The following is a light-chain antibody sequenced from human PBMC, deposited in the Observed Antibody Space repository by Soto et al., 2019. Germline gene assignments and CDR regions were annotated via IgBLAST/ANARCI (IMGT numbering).Light chain of an antibody. CDR3: QQYDNSPRT. J-gene: IGKJ1*01. V-gene: IGKV3-20*01. CDR2: GAS. Sequence: EIVLTQSPGTLSLSPGERATLSCRASQSVNSNYLAWYQQKPGQGPRLLMYGASSRATGIPDRFSGSGSGTAFTLTISRLEPEDFAVYYGQQYDNSPRTFCQGTKVEIK. CDR1: QSVNSNY.